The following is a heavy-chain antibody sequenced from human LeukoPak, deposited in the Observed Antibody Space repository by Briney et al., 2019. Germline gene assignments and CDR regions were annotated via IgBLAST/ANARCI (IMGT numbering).Heavy chain of an antibody. V-gene: IGHV3-33*01. CDR3: DGARLGPRQFDY. D-gene: IGHD6-6*01. CDR2: IWYDASNT. Sequence: PGGSLRLSCAASGFTFSSSGMHWVRQAPGKGLEWLAEIWYDASNTYYADAVKGRFTIARDNSKNSPFLQMNSLRAEDTATYDCDGARLGPRQFDYWGQGTLVTVSS. CDR1: GFTFSSSG. J-gene: IGHJ4*02.